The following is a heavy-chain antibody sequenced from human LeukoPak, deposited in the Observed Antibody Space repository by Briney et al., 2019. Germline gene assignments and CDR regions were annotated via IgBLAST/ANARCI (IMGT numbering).Heavy chain of an antibody. CDR2: INGDGGTT. Sequence: PGASLRLSCAASGFSFSSYWMHWVRHAPGKGLVGVSRINGDGGTTHYADSVKDRFTVSRDNAKNTLFLQMNRLRAEDTAVYYCARALMTVKTYGFDTWGQGTMVTVSS. CDR3: ARALMTVKTYGFDT. CDR1: GFSFSSYW. V-gene: IGHV3-74*01. D-gene: IGHD2-8*01. J-gene: IGHJ3*02.